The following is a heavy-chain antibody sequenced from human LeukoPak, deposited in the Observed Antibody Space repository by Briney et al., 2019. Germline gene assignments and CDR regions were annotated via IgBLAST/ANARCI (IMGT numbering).Heavy chain of an antibody. Sequence: SETLSLTCSVSGGSISSSYFWGWIRQPPGKGLEWIGNIYYSGSTYYNPSLKSRVTISLDTSKNQFSLRLSAVTAADTAAYYCASVRRGFGESSKYYSYYYMDVWGNGTTVTISS. D-gene: IGHD3-10*01. CDR1: GGSISSSYF. J-gene: IGHJ6*03. V-gene: IGHV4-39*01. CDR2: IYYSGST. CDR3: ASVRRGFGESSKYYSYYYMDV.